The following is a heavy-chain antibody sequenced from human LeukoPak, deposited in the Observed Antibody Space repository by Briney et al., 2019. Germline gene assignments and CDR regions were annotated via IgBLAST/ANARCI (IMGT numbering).Heavy chain of an antibody. V-gene: IGHV4-59*01. CDR2: IHDTGST. D-gene: IGHD3-10*01. Sequence: SSETLSLTCTVSGGSISSYYWSWIRQPPGKGLEWIGYIHDTGSTKYNPSLKSRVTISVDTSRNHLSLKLTSVTAADTAVYYCARGRSGGDWLDPWGQGTLVTVSS. CDR3: ARGRSGGDWLDP. J-gene: IGHJ5*02. CDR1: GGSISSYY.